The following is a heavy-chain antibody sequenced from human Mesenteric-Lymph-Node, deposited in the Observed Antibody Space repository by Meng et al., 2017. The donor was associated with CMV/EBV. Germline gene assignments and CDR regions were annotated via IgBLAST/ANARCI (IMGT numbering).Heavy chain of an antibody. CDR3: AKGSGNSRPYYFDF. J-gene: IGHJ4*02. CDR1: GFTLRSYV. CDR2: ITGSSGAT. D-gene: IGHD1-26*01. V-gene: IGHV3-23*01. Sequence: ASGFTLRSYVMSLVRQAPGQGLEWVSAITGSSGATYYADSVKGRFTISRDNSKSTLYLQMDSLRAEDTAVFYCAKGSGNSRPYYFDFWGQGTLVTVSS.